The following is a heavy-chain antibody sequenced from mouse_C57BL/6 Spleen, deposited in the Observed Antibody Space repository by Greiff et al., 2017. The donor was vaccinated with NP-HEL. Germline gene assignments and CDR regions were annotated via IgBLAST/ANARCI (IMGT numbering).Heavy chain of an antibody. V-gene: IGHV14-4*01. CDR3: TGDGYFAY. CDR1: GFNIKDDY. CDR2: IDPENGDT. J-gene: IGHJ3*01. Sequence: VQLQQSGAELVRPGASAKLSCTASGFNIKDDYMHWVKQRPEQGLEWIGWIDPENGDTEYASKFQGKATITADTSSNTAYLQLSSLTSEDTAVYYCTGDGYFAYWGQGTLVTVSA. D-gene: IGHD2-3*01.